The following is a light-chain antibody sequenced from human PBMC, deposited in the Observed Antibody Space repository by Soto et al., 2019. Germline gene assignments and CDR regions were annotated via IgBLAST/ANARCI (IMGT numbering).Light chain of an antibody. CDR2: EVS. Sequence: QSAQTQPASVSGSPGQSITISCTGTSSDVGGYNYVSWYQQHPGKAPKLMIYEVSNRPSGASNRFSGSKSGNTASLTISGLQAEDEADYYCSSYTSSSTPYVFGTGTKVTVL. CDR1: SSDVGGYNY. CDR3: SSYTSSSTPYV. V-gene: IGLV2-14*01. J-gene: IGLJ1*01.